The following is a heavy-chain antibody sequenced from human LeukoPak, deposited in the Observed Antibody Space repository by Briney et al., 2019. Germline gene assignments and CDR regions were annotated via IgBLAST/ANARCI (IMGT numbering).Heavy chain of an antibody. CDR2: IYPGDSDT. J-gene: IGHJ6*02. CDR1: GYSFTSYW. V-gene: IGHV5-51*01. Sequence: GESLKISCKGSGYSFTSYWIGWVRQMPGKGLEWMGIIYPGDSDTRYSPSFQGQVTISADKSISTAYLQWSSLKASDTAMYYCARHRRVGDFWNGYYDPNYGMDVWGQGTTVTVSS. D-gene: IGHD3-3*01. CDR3: ARHRRVGDFWNGYYDPNYGMDV.